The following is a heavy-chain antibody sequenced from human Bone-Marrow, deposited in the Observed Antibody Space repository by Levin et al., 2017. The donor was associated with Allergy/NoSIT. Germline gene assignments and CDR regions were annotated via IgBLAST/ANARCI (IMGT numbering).Heavy chain of an antibody. CDR1: GFTFDDYA. V-gene: IGHV3-9*01. D-gene: IGHD4-11*01. J-gene: IGHJ6*02. CDR2: INRNSGSI. Sequence: GGSLRLSCVASGFTFDDYAMHWVRQAPGKGLEWVSGINRNSGSIGYADSVKGRFTISRDNAKNSLYLQMNSLRDEDTALYYCAKDMGSTLTTYYGMDVWGQGTTVTVSS. CDR3: AKDMGSTLTTYYGMDV.